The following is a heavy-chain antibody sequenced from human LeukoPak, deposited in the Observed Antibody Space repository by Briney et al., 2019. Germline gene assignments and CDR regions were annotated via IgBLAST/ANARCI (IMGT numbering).Heavy chain of an antibody. V-gene: IGHV3-30*02. D-gene: IGHD3-10*01. Sequence: PGGSLRLSCAASGFAFSSYGMHWVRQAPGQGLEWVAFIRYDGSNKYYADSVKGRFTISRDNSKNTLYLQMNSLRAEDTAVYYCARHGSGSYLLTFDYWGQGTLVTVSS. CDR2: IRYDGSNK. CDR1: GFAFSSYG. J-gene: IGHJ4*02. CDR3: ARHGSGSYLLTFDY.